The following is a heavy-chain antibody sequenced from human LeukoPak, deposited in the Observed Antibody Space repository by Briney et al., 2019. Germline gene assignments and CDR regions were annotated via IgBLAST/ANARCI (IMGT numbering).Heavy chain of an antibody. CDR1: GFTFSSYE. CDR2: ISSSGSTI. Sequence: GGSLRLSCAASGFTFSSYEMNWVRQAPGKGLEWVSHISSSGSTIYYADSVKGRFTISRDNAKNSLYLQMNSLRAEDTAVYYCARDRGYALVEGAFDIWGQGTMVTVSS. CDR3: ARDRGYALVEGAFDI. D-gene: IGHD2-8*02. V-gene: IGHV3-48*03. J-gene: IGHJ3*02.